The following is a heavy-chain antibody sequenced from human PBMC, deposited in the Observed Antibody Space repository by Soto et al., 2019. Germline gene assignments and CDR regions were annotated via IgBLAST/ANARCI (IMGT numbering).Heavy chain of an antibody. V-gene: IGHV1-3*01. D-gene: IGHD3-22*01. J-gene: IGHJ6*02. CDR2: INSGSGNT. CDR1: GYTFTTYA. CDR3: ARDYYDSSGYYSLGYGMDV. Sequence: QVQLVQSGAEVRKPGASVMISCRASGYTFTTYAMHWVRQAPGQRLEWMGWINSGSGNTRYAQKFQGSVTITRVASARTAYVALSSLRSEDTAVYYCARDYYDSSGYYSLGYGMDVWGQGTTVTVSS.